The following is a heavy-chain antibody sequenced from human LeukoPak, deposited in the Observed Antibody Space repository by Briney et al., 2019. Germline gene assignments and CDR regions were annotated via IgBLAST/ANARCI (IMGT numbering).Heavy chain of an antibody. D-gene: IGHD1-26*01. J-gene: IGHJ4*02. V-gene: IGHV3-30*03. CDR2: ITYDGYYK. Sequence: QPGGSLRLSCAASGFSFTSYGMHWVRQAPGKGLEWVALITYDGYYKYYSDSVKGRFTISSDTSKNTLYLQMNSLRAEDTAVYYCARPLVGDALDYWGQGTLVTVSS. CDR1: GFSFTSYG. CDR3: ARPLVGDALDY.